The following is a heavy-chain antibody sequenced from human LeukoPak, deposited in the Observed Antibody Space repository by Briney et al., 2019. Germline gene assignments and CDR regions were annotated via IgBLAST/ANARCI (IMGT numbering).Heavy chain of an antibody. V-gene: IGHV4-31*03. CDR1: GGSISSGGYY. CDR2: IYYSGST. CDR3: ARGREGSGYYRAFDY. Sequence: SLTLSLTCTVSGGSISSGGYYWSWIRQHPGKGLEWIGSIYYSGSTYYNPSLKSRVTISVDTSKNQFSLKLSSVTAADTAVYYCARGREGSGYYRAFDYWGQGTLVTVSS. J-gene: IGHJ4*02. D-gene: IGHD3-3*01.